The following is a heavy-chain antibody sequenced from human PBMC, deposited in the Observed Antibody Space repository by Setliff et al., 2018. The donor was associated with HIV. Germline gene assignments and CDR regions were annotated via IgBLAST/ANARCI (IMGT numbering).Heavy chain of an antibody. V-gene: IGHV4-39*07. D-gene: IGHD3-10*01. CDR1: GGSMSSSGYY. Sequence: PSETLSLTCTVSGGSMSSSGYYWGWIRQPPGKGLEWIGTIYYDGSTFYNPSLNSPVTISVDTSKNQFSLNLNSVTAADSAVYYCGRGEDYGSGTVYMDVWGKGTTVTVSS. J-gene: IGHJ6*03. CDR3: GRGEDYGSGTVYMDV. CDR2: IYYDGST.